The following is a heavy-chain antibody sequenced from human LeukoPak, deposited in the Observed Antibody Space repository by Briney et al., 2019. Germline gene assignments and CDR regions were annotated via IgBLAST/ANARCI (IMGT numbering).Heavy chain of an antibody. CDR3: ARAYADSGDYEAY. CDR2: IGGSGSRR. CDR1: GFTFSGYA. V-gene: IGHV3-23*01. J-gene: IGHJ4*02. Sequence: GGSLRLSCAASGFTFSGYAMSWVRQAPGKGLEWVSAIGGSGSRRYHADSVKGRFTISRDNSRNTLYLQMNSLRAEDTAVYYCARAYADSGDYEAYWGQGTLVTVSS. D-gene: IGHD4-17*01.